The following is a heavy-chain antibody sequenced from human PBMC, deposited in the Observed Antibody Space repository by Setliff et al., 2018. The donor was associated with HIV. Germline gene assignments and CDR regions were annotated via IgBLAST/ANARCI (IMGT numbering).Heavy chain of an antibody. CDR2: LNPNSGHT. Sequence: ASVKVSCKASGYTFTNYDINWVRQAPGQGLELVGWLNPNSGHTAFSQKFQGRLTLTGNTPLTTAYMQLSGLTSEDTAVYFCARGNRDGFIPFEHWGRGTLVTVSS. V-gene: IGHV1-8*02. CDR1: GYTFTNYD. D-gene: IGHD5-12*01. CDR3: ARGNRDGFIPFEH. J-gene: IGHJ4*02.